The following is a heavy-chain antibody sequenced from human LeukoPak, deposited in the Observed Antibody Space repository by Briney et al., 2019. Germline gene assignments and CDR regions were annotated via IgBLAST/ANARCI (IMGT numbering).Heavy chain of an antibody. J-gene: IGHJ4*02. CDR1: GFTFSTFW. Sequence: GGSLRLSCAVSGFTFSTFWMTWVRQAPGKGLEWVGNIKRDGSETYYVASVRGRFTISRDNAKNSLYLQMNSLRAEDTAVYFCARERETYNDYWGQGTLVTVSP. CDR2: IKRDGSET. V-gene: IGHV3-7*01. D-gene: IGHD1-1*01. CDR3: ARERETYNDY.